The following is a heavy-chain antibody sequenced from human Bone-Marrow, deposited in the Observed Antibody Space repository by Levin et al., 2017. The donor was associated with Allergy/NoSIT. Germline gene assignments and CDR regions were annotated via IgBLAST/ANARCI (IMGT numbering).Heavy chain of an antibody. J-gene: IGHJ3*02. CDR1: GFTFSTYV. CDR3: ANSKALRAFAI. V-gene: IGHV3-23*01. Sequence: SGESLKISCAASGFTFSTYVMHWVRQAPGKGLQWVSSIGGSDDGTYYADSVKGRFTISRDNSRDTLYLQMNSLRAEDTAIYYCANSKALRAFAIWGQGTMVTVSS. D-gene: IGHD3-9*01. CDR2: IGGSDDGT.